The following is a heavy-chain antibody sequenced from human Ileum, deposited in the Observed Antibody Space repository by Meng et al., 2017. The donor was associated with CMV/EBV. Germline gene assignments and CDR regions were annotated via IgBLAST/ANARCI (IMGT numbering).Heavy chain of an antibody. CDR2: INSDGNIT. CDR3: VKDINSGFYFTY. Sequence: GGSLRLSCAASGFTFTSFWMHWVRQGPGKGLVWVSRINSDGNITNYADSVKGRFTISRDNAQNMLYLQMNSLRVEDTAVYYCVKDINSGFYFTYWGQGTLVTVSS. V-gene: IGHV3-74*01. J-gene: IGHJ4*02. D-gene: IGHD1-26*01. CDR1: GFTFTSFW.